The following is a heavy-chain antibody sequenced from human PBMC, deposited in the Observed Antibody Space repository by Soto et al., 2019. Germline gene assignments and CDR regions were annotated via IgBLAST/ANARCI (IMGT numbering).Heavy chain of an antibody. CDR3: AKDPLVGWFGEFHYYYGMDV. J-gene: IGHJ6*02. CDR2: IAYDGSNK. CDR1: GFTFSSYG. V-gene: IGHV3-30*18. Sequence: QVQLVESGGGVVQPGRSLRLSCAASGFTFSSYGMHWVRQAPGKGLEWVAVIAYDGSNKYYADSVKGRFTISRDNSKNTLYLQMNSLRAEDTAVYYCAKDPLVGWFGEFHYYYGMDVWGQGTTVTVSS. D-gene: IGHD3-10*01.